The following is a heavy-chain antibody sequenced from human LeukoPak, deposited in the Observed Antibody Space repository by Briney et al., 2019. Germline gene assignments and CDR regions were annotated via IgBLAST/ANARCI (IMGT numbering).Heavy chain of an antibody. V-gene: IGHV4-34*01. Sequence: SETLSLTCAVYGGSFSGYYWSWFRQPPGKGLEWIGEINHSGSTNYNPSLKNRVTISVDTSNNQSSLKLSSVTAADTAVYYCARDYDFWRGHYYYYMDVWGKGTTVTVSS. D-gene: IGHD3-3*01. CDR1: GGSFSGYY. J-gene: IGHJ6*03. CDR3: ARDYDFWRGHYYYYMDV. CDR2: INHSGST.